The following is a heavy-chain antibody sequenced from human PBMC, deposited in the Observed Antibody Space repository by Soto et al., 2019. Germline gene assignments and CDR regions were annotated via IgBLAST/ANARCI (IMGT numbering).Heavy chain of an antibody. CDR1: GFTFSSYW. J-gene: IGHJ1*01. D-gene: IGHD6-13*01. CDR2: INSDGGST. V-gene: IGHV3-74*01. Sequence: GGSLRLSCAASGFTFSSYWMHWVRQAPGKGLVWVSRINSDGGSTSYADSVKGRFTISRDNAKNTLYLQMNSLRAEDTAVYYCARGTTGYSSSWYVRWDQYFQHWGQGTLVTVSS. CDR3: ARGTTGYSSSWYVRWDQYFQH.